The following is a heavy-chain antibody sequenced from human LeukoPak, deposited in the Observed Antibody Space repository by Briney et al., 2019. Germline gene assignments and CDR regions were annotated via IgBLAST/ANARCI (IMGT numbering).Heavy chain of an antibody. J-gene: IGHJ3*01. CDR3: TTGYCDGGSCYAYDV. CDR1: GFTFRNAW. V-gene: IGHV3-15*01. Sequence: GGSLRLSCEASGFTFRNAWMTWVRKAPGKGLEWVGRIKSRAVGETTDYIAPVNGRFIISRDDSKNTVYLQMNSLKPEDTAVYFCTTGYCDGGSCYAYDVWGQGAMVIASS. CDR2: IKSRAVGETT. D-gene: IGHD2-15*01.